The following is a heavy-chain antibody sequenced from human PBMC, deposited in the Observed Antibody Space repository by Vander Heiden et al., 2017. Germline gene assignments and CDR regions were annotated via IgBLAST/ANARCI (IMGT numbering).Heavy chain of an antibody. D-gene: IGHD3-10*01. J-gene: IGHJ4*02. Sequence: EVQLMESGGGLIQPGGYLRLCSADSGFTVASNYMTWVRRAPGKGLEWVSIIHSDVYTVYPDSVNGRFTVFRYISKNSLYLQMSSLRVDDTAVYYCARGYGPGSYFLNYWGQGTLVTVSS. CDR3: ARGYGPGSYFLNY. V-gene: IGHV3-53*01. CDR2: IHSDVYT. CDR1: GFTVASNY.